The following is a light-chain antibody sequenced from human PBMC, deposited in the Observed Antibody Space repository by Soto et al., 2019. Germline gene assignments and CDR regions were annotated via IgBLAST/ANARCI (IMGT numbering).Light chain of an antibody. CDR1: QSVSSY. J-gene: IGKJ3*01. Sequence: EIVSTQSPATLSLSPGERATLSCRASQSVSSYLAWYQQKPGQAPRLLIYDASNRATGIPAMFSGSGSGTDFTLTISSLEPEDFAVYYCQQRSNWPLTFGPGTKVVS. CDR2: DAS. V-gene: IGKV3-11*01. CDR3: QQRSNWPLT.